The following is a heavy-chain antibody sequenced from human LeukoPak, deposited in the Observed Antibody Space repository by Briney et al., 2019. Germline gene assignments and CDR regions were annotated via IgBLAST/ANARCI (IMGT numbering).Heavy chain of an antibody. CDR2: IKQDGSEK. Sequence: GGSLRLSCAASGLTFSSYWMSWVRQAPGKGLEWVANIKQDGSEKHYLDSVTGRFTISRDNTKNSLYLQMNSLRADDTAVYYCARDLAGPPQEAFDIWGQGTMVIVSS. CDR3: ARDLAGPPQEAFDI. V-gene: IGHV3-7*01. CDR1: GLTFSSYW. J-gene: IGHJ3*02.